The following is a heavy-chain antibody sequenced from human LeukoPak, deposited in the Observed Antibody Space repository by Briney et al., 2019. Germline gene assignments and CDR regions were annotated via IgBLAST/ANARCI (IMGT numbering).Heavy chain of an antibody. Sequence: GGSLRLSCAASGFTFSSYGMHWVRQAPGKGLEWVAFIRNDGSTKFYADSVKGRFTISRDNSENTLYLQMNSLRAEDTAVYYCAKDLPAAYFDYWGQGTLVTVSS. CDR1: GFTFSSYG. CDR3: AKDLPAAYFDY. CDR2: IRNDGSTK. D-gene: IGHD2-2*01. J-gene: IGHJ4*02. V-gene: IGHV3-30*02.